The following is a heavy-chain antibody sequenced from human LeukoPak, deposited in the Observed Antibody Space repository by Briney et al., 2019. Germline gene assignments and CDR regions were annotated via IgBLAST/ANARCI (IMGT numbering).Heavy chain of an antibody. CDR1: GYSFTSYW. CDR3: ARHVRDYYDSSGYYHRLDAFDI. V-gene: IGHV5-51*01. J-gene: IGHJ3*02. Sequence: GESLKISCKGSGYSFTSYWIGWVRQMPGKSLEWMGIIYPGDSDTRYSPSFQGQVTISADKSISTAYLQWSSLKASDTAMYYCARHVRDYYDSSGYYHRLDAFDIWGQGTMVTVSS. CDR2: IYPGDSDT. D-gene: IGHD3-22*01.